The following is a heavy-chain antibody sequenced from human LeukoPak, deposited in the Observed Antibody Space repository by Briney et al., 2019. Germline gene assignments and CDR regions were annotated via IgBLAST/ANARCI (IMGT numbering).Heavy chain of an antibody. CDR3: ATEGQRVHPYYDFWNGFFY. CDR1: GFTFSGYP. V-gene: IGHV3-23*01. Sequence: GGSLRLSCAPSGFTFSGYPISWVRQAPGKGLEWVSALRGSHEGPFYADSVKGRFTVSRDNSEKSVYLQMDSLRAEDTAVYHCATEGQRVHPYYDFWNGFFYWGQGALVTVSP. J-gene: IGHJ4*02. D-gene: IGHD3/OR15-3a*01. CDR2: LRGSHEGP.